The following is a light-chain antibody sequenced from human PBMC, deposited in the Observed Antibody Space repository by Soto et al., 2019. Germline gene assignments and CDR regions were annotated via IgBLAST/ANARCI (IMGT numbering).Light chain of an antibody. CDR3: QQYGSSLIT. V-gene: IGKV3-20*01. CDR2: GAS. J-gene: IGKJ5*01. CDR1: QSVSSN. Sequence: EIGTTQYPATLSVSPLGRATLSCRASQSVSSNSARYQQKPGQPPRLLIYGASSRANSIPDRFSGSGSGTDFSLTISRLEPEDFAVYYCQQYGSSLITFGQGTRLEIK.